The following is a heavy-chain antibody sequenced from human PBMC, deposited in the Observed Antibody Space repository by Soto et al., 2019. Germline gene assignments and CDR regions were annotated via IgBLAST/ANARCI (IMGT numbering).Heavy chain of an antibody. CDR2: IYYSGST. V-gene: IGHV4-30-4*01. J-gene: IGHJ6*02. D-gene: IGHD6-19*01. Sequence: PSETLSLTCTVSGGTIRSGAYYGSWIRQPPGKGLEWIGYIYYSGSTYYNPSLKSRVTISVDTSKNQFSLKLSSVTAADTAVYYCARDRHSSCWYRVPNYYGMDVWGQATTVTVSS. CDR1: GGTIRSGAYY. CDR3: ARDRHSSCWYRVPNYYGMDV.